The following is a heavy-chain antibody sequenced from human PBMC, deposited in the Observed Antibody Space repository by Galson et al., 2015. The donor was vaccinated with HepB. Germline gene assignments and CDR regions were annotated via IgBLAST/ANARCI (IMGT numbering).Heavy chain of an antibody. V-gene: IGHV5-51*01. Sequence: QSGAEVKKPGESLKISCKASGYSFRNYWIGWVRQMPGKGLECMGIIYPGDSEPRYSPSFQGQVTLPADKSTNTAYLQWSSLKASDTAMYYCARLGHEGYHYYGMDVWGQGTTVTVSS. CDR2: IYPGDSEP. CDR3: ARLGHEGYHYYGMDV. J-gene: IGHJ6*02. CDR1: GYSFRNYW. D-gene: IGHD2-2*01.